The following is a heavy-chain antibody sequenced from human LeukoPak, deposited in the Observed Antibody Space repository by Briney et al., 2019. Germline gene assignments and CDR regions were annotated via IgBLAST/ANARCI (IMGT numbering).Heavy chain of an antibody. CDR3: ARGLGYCSGGNCYGVGSSDY. J-gene: IGHJ4*02. Sequence: ASVKVSCKASGYTFTSYGISWVRQAPGRGLEWMGWISAYNGNTNYAQKLQGRVTMTRNTSISTAYMELSSLRSDDTAVYYCARGLGYCSGGNCYGVGSSDYWGQGTLVTVSS. CDR2: ISAYNGNT. D-gene: IGHD2-15*01. CDR1: GYTFTSYG. V-gene: IGHV1-18*01.